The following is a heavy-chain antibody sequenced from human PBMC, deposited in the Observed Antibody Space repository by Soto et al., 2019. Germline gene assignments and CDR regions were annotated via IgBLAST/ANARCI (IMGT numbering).Heavy chain of an antibody. D-gene: IGHD5-18*01. CDR1: GGSISSGDYY. V-gene: IGHV4-30-4*01. J-gene: IGHJ4*02. Sequence: QVQLQESGPGLVKPSQTLSLTCTVSGGSISSGDYYWSWIRQPPGKGLEWIGYIYYSGSTYYNPSLKRRVTKPVDTAKNQFALKLSSVTAADTAVYYCASNSYGYTVYDYWGQGTLVTVSS. CDR3: ASNSYGYTVYDY. CDR2: IYYSGST.